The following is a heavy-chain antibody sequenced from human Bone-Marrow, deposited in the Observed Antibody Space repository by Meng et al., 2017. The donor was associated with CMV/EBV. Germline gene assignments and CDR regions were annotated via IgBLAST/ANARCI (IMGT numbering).Heavy chain of an antibody. CDR1: GYTLTELS. J-gene: IGHJ4*02. CDR2: FDPEDGET. D-gene: IGHD2-2*01. V-gene: IGHV1-24*01. CDR3: ATAVVVPAAIDYFDY. Sequence: ASVKVCCKVSGYTLTELSMHWVRQAPGKGLEWMGGFDPEDGETIYAQKFQGRVTMTEDTSTDTAYMELSSLRSEDTAVYYCATAVVVPAAIDYFDYWGQGKLVTVSS.